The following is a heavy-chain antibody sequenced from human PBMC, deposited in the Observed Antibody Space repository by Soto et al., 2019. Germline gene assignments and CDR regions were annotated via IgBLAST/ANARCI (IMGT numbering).Heavy chain of an antibody. CDR1: GDSFSSYA. D-gene: IGHD6-13*01. Sequence: QVQLVQSGAEMKKPGSSVKVSCKVSGDSFSSYAISWVRQAPGEGLEWVGGIIPIFETANYAQNFQGRVTITVVESTTTAYLEVTRLRPQDTAVFYCAASDSSSWQHDYWGQGTLITVSS. J-gene: IGHJ4*02. CDR2: IIPIFETA. CDR3: AASDSSSWQHDY. V-gene: IGHV1-69*01.